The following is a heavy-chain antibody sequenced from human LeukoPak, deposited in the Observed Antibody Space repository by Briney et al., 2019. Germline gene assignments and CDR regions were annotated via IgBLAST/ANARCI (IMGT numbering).Heavy chain of an antibody. V-gene: IGHV4-61*08. CDR2: IYYSGST. J-gene: IGHJ6*02. CDR1: GDSSSSGDYY. Sequence: SETLSLTCTVSGDSSSSGDYYWAWIRQPPGKGLEWIGYIYYSGSTNYNPSLKSRVTISVDTSKNQFSLKLSSVTAADTAVYYCARGPTVRYYYYGMDVWGQGTTVTVSS. D-gene: IGHD4-17*01. CDR3: ARGPTVRYYYYGMDV.